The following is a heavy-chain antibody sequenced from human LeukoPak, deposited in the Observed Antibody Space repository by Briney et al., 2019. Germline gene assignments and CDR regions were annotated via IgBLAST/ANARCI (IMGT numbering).Heavy chain of an antibody. Sequence: PSETLSLTCAVSGYSISSGYYWGWIRQPPGKGLDWIGSISHSGSTYYNPSLRSRVTISIDTSKNQFSLRLNSVTATDTAVYYCARDSSGYYLTFDYWGQGTLVTVSS. J-gene: IGHJ4*02. CDR3: ARDSSGYYLTFDY. D-gene: IGHD3-22*01. CDR1: GYSISSGYY. CDR2: ISHSGST. V-gene: IGHV4-38-2*01.